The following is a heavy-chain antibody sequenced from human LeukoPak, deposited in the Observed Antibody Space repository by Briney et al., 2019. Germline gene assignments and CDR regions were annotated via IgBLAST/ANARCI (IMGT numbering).Heavy chain of an antibody. J-gene: IGHJ5*02. CDR1: GGTFSSYA. V-gene: IGHV1-69*04. D-gene: IGHD6-19*01. CDR2: IIPIFGMA. Sequence: SVKVSCTASGGTFSSYAISWVRQAPGQGLEWMGRIIPIFGMANHAQNFQGRATITADKSTSTAYMELSSLTSEDTAVYFCARDADIAVAGISSANWFDPWGQGTLVTVSA. CDR3: ARDADIAVAGISSANWFDP.